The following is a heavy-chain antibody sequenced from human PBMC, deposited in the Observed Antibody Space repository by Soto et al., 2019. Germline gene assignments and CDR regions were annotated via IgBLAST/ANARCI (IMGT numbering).Heavy chain of an antibody. J-gene: IGHJ5*02. CDR2: INHSGST. V-gene: IGHV4-34*01. D-gene: IGHD2-15*01. CDR3: ARELAVECSGGSCYDWFDP. Sequence: SETLSLTCAVYGGSFSAYSWSWIRQPPGKGLEWIGEINHSGSTNYNPSLKSRVTISVDTSKNQFSLKLSSVTAADTAVYYCARELAVECSGGSCYDWFDPWGQGTLVTVSS. CDR1: GGSFSAYS.